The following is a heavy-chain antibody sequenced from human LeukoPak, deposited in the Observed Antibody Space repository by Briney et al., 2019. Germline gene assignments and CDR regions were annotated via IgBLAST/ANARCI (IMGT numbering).Heavy chain of an antibody. CDR3: AIRGSGWSREFDY. D-gene: IGHD6-19*01. CDR1: GGSISSSSYY. J-gene: IGHJ4*02. V-gene: IGHV4-39*01. Sequence: SETRSLTCTVSGGSISSSSYYWGWIRQPPGKGLEWIGRIYYSGSTYYNPSLKSRVTISVDTSKSQFSLKLNSVTAADTAVYYCAIRGSGWSREFDYWGQGTLVTVSS. CDR2: IYYSGST.